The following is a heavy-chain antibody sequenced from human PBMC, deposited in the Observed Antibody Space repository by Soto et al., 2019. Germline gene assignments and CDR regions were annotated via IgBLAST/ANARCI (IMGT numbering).Heavy chain of an antibody. J-gene: IGHJ4*02. CDR3: ARDFGGYSGYDSDDY. CDR1: GGSFSGYY. Sequence: SETLSLTCAVYGGSFSGYYWSWIRQPPGKGLEWIGEINHSGSTNYNPSLKSRVTISVDTSKNQFSLKLSSVTAADTAVYYCARDFGGYSGYDSDDYWGQGTWSPSPQ. V-gene: IGHV4-34*01. CDR2: INHSGST. D-gene: IGHD5-12*01.